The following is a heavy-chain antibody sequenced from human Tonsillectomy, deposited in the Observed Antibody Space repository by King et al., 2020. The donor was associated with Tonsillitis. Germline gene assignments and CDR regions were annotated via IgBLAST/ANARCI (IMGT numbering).Heavy chain of an antibody. CDR1: GGTFSSYA. J-gene: IGHJ4*02. D-gene: IGHD3-22*01. CDR3: ARVTYDSRGYYYTHDY. Sequence: QLVQSGAEVKKPGSSVKVSCKASGGTFSSYAISWVRQAPGQGLEWMGGIIPIFGTANYAQKFQGRVTITADESTRTAYMELSSLRSEATAVYYWARVTYDSRGYYYTHDYWGQGTLVTVSS. V-gene: IGHV1-69*01. CDR2: IIPIFGTA.